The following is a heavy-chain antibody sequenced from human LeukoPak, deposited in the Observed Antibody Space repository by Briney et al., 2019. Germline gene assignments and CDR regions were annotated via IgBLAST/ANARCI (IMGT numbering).Heavy chain of an antibody. CDR2: IRYDGSDK. CDR3: ARELDY. CDR1: GFTFTNSG. V-gene: IGHV3-30*02. Sequence: PGGSLRLSCAASGFTFTNSGMHWVRQAPGKGLEWVAFIRYDGSDKYYADSVKGRFTISRDNSKNTLYLQMNSLRAEDTAVYYCARELDYWGQGTLVTVSS. J-gene: IGHJ4*02.